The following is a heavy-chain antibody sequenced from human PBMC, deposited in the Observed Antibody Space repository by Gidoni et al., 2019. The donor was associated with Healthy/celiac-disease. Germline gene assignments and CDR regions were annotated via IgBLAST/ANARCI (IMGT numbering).Heavy chain of an antibody. CDR2: IAYDGSNK. V-gene: IGHV3-30-3*01. J-gene: IGHJ4*02. Sequence: QVKLVESGGGVVQPGRSLRLSCAASGFTFSSYTMHWVREAPGKGLEWVAVIAYDGSNKYYADSVKGRFTISRDYSKNTLYLQMNSLKTEDTAVYYCARCRVLLWFGELGDHWGQGTLVTVSS. CDR3: ARCRVLLWFGELGDH. D-gene: IGHD3-10*01. CDR1: GFTFSSYT.